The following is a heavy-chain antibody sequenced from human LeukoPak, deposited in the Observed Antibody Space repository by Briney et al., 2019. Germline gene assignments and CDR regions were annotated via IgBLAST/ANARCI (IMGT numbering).Heavy chain of an antibody. Sequence: GASVKVSCKASGYTFTIYDINWVRQATGQGLEWMGWMNPNSGNTGYAQKFQGRVTITRNTSISTAYMELSSLRSEDTAVYYCARAIAAAGTNWFDPWGQGTLVTVSS. CDR3: ARAIAAAGTNWFDP. CDR1: GYTFTIYD. J-gene: IGHJ5*02. CDR2: MNPNSGNT. V-gene: IGHV1-8*03. D-gene: IGHD6-13*01.